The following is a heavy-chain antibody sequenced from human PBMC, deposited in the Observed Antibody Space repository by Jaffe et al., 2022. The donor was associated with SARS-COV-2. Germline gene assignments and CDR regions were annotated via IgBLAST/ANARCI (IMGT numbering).Heavy chain of an antibody. Sequence: QLQLQESGPGLVKPSETLSLTCTVSGDSMSSHTYYWAWIRQPPGRGLEWIGKINSNGRTQYNPSLWSRVTISVDTSKNQFFLKLTSVTAADTAVYYCVVDTYMAHWGQGTLVTVSS. CDR1: GDSMSSHTYY. CDR2: INSNGRT. J-gene: IGHJ4*02. D-gene: IGHD5-18*01. CDR3: VVDTYMAH. V-gene: IGHV4-39*01.